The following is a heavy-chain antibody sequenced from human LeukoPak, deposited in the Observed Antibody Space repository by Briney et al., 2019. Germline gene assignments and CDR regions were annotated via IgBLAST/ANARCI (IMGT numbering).Heavy chain of an antibody. J-gene: IGHJ4*02. CDR2: IYYSGST. CDR3: GAGDSYYFDY. Sequence: SETLSLTCTVSGGSTNSYYWSWIRQPPGKKLEWIGYIYYSGSTNYNPSLKSRVTISVDTSKNQFSLKMNSVTAADTAIYFCGAGDSYYFDYWGQGTLVTVSS. D-gene: IGHD4-17*01. V-gene: IGHV4-59*12. CDR1: GGSTNSYY.